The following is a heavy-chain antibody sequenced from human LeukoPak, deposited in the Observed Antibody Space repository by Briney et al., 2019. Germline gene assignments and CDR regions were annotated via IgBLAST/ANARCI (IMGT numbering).Heavy chain of an antibody. J-gene: IGHJ5*02. CDR1: GGSISSHY. CDR2: IYYSGST. D-gene: IGHD6-19*01. Sequence: PSETLSLTCTVSGGSISSHYWSWIRQPPGKGLEWIGYIYYSGSTNYNPSLKSRVTISVDTSKNQFSLKLSSVTAADTAVYYCARTVEQWLSLGDNWFDPWGQGTLVTVSS. CDR3: ARTVEQWLSLGDNWFDP. V-gene: IGHV4-59*11.